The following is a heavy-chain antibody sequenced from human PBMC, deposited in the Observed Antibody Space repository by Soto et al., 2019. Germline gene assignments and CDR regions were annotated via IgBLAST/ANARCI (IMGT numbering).Heavy chain of an antibody. J-gene: IGHJ4*02. Sequence: SETLSLTCTVSGGSISSGDYYWCWIRQPPGKGLEWIGYIYYSGSTYYNPSLKSRVTISVDTSKNQFSLKLSSVTAADTAVYYCASYIVGATTAFDYWGQGTLVTVS. CDR2: IYYSGST. CDR3: ASYIVGATTAFDY. CDR1: GGSISSGDYY. V-gene: IGHV4-30-4*01. D-gene: IGHD1-26*01.